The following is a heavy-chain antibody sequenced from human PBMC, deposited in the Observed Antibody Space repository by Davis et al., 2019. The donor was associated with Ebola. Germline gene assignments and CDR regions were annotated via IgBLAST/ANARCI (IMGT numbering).Heavy chain of an antibody. CDR3: ARGEGAPDN. CDR2: LRTYDGNT. Sequence: ASVKVSCMASGYKLTSYAMNWVRQAPGHGLEWLGWLRTYDGNTNYAQKLQDRVTMTTDTPTTTVFMKVRNLRSDDTAVYWCARGEGAPDNWGQGTLVTVSS. D-gene: IGHD1-26*01. J-gene: IGHJ4*02. V-gene: IGHV1-18*01. CDR1: GYKLTSYA.